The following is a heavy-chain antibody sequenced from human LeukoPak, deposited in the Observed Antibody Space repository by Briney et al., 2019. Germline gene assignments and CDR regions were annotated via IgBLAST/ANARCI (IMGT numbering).Heavy chain of an antibody. Sequence: GGSLRLSCAASGFTFSSYSMNWVRQSPGKGLEWISYISSSSSALYYGDSVKGRSTISRDSATNSVSLQMDSLRPEDTAVYYCARPYLLDIWGQGTMVTVSS. J-gene: IGHJ3*02. CDR2: ISSSSSAL. CDR1: GFTFSSYS. V-gene: IGHV3-48*01. CDR3: ARPYLLDI.